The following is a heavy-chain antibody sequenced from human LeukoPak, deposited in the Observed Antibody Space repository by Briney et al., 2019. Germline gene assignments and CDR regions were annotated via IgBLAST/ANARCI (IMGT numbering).Heavy chain of an antibody. D-gene: IGHD1-26*01. V-gene: IGHV4-61*01. CDR3: ARDSERVGAPAV. CDR1: GGSVSSGSYY. Sequence: SETLSLTCTVSGGSVSSGSYYWSWIRQSPGRGLEWIGYIDNSGSTNYNPSLTSRVTISVDTSKNQFSVKLTSVSAADTAVYYCARDSERVGAPAVWGQGALVTVSS. CDR2: IDNSGST. J-gene: IGHJ4*02.